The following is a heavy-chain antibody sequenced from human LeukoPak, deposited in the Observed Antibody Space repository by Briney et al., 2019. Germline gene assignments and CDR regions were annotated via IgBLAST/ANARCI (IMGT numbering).Heavy chain of an antibody. Sequence: GWSLRLSCAASGFTFSSYAMSWVRQTPGKGLEWVSAISGSGGSTYYADSVKGRFTISRDNSKNTLYLQMNSLRAEDTAVYYCAKGLGGNFYYYYGMDVWGQGTTVTVSS. V-gene: IGHV3-23*01. J-gene: IGHJ6*02. CDR2: ISGSGGST. CDR3: AKGLGGNFYYYYGMDV. CDR1: GFTFSSYA. D-gene: IGHD4-23*01.